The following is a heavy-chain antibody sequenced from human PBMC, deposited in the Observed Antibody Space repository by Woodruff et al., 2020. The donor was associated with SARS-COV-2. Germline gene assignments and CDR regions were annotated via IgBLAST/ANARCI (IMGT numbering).Heavy chain of an antibody. V-gene: IGHV1-24*01. D-gene: IGHD1-26*01. J-gene: IGHJ5*02. Sequence: GKGLEWMGGFDPEDGETIYAQKFQGRVTMTEDTSTDTAYMELSSLRSEDTAVYYCATSPAIVGATKGWFDPWGQ. CDR2: FDPEDGET. CDR3: ATSPAIVGATKGWFDP.